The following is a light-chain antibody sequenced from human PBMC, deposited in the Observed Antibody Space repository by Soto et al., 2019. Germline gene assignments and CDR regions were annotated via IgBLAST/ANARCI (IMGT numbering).Light chain of an antibody. J-gene: IGKJ1*01. V-gene: IGKV3-20*01. CDR3: QQYGSSPWS. CDR2: GTS. CDR1: QSVSSKY. Sequence: EIVLTQSPGTLSLSPGERATLSCRASQSVSSKYLAWYQQKPGQAPRVLIYGTSIRASGVPERFSGGESGTDFTLTITRLEPEDFAVYYCQQYGSSPWSFGQGTKVDIK.